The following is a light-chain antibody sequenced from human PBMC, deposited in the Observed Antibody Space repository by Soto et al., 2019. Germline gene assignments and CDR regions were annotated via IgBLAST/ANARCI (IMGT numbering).Light chain of an antibody. CDR1: QSVSSSF. CDR3: QQYVSSPWA. V-gene: IGKV3-20*01. Sequence: DIVLTQSPGTLSLSPGERATLSCRASQSVSSSFLAWYQQKPGQAPRLLIYGASNRATGIPDRFSGSGSGTDFTLTISRLEPEDFAVYYCQQYVSSPWAFGQGTKVEIE. J-gene: IGKJ1*01. CDR2: GAS.